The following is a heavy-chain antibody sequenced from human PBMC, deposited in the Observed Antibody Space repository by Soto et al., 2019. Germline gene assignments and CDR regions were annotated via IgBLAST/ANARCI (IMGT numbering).Heavy chain of an antibody. D-gene: IGHD3-22*01. CDR3: ARHQYYYDSSGYTLDY. J-gene: IGHJ4*02. V-gene: IGHV4-39*01. CDR1: GGSISRSTYY. Sequence: PSETLSLTCTVSGGSISRSTYYWGWIRQPPGKGLEWIGSVYYSGSTYYNPSLKSRVTISVDTSNNQFSLKLNSVTAADTAVYYCARHQYYYDSSGYTLDYWGQGTLVTVSS. CDR2: VYYSGST.